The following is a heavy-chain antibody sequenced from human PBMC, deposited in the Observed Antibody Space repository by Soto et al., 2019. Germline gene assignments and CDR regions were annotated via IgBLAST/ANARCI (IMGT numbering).Heavy chain of an antibody. V-gene: IGHV3-66*01. CDR1: GFTVSSNY. CDR2: IYSGGST. J-gene: IGHJ4*02. CDR3: ARILEADYDILTGYYTFDY. D-gene: IGHD3-9*01. Sequence: EVQLVESGGGLVQPGGSLRLSCAASGFTVSSNYMSWVRQAPGKGLKWVSVIYSGGSTYYADSVKGRFTISRDNSKNTLYLQMNSLRAEDTAVYYCARILEADYDILTGYYTFDYWGQGTLVTVSS.